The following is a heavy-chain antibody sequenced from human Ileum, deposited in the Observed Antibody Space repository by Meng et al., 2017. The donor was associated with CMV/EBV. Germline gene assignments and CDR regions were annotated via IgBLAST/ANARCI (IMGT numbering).Heavy chain of an antibody. D-gene: IGHD1-26*01. CDR1: GFTFTAYY. J-gene: IGHJ4*02. Sequence: ASVMVSCKASGFTFTAYYMYWLRQAPGQGLESMVWINANSDATNTARNFQARVTLTRDTSINTLYMELSSLTSDDAATYYFARDGVAATPDFDYWGQGPLVTVSS. V-gene: IGHV1-2*02. CDR3: ARDGVAATPDFDY. CDR2: INANSDAT.